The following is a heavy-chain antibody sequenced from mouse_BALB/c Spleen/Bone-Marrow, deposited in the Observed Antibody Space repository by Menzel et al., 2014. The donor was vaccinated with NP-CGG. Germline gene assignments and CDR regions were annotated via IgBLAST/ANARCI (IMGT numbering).Heavy chain of an antibody. CDR3: ASEPYDGSLFHY. J-gene: IGHJ2*01. V-gene: IGHV3-6*02. CDR2: ISYDGSN. CDR1: GSSITSGYY. D-gene: IGHD2-3*01. Sequence: DVKLQESGPGLVKPSQSLSLTCSVTGSSITSGYYWNWIRQFPGKKMEWMGYISYDGSNNYKPSLKNRISITRDASKNQFFLMLNSVSPEDTSTYYCASEPYDGSLFHYWGQGTTLTVSS.